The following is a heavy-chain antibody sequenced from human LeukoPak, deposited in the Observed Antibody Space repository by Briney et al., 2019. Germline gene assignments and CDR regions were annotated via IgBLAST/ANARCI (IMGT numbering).Heavy chain of an antibody. J-gene: IGHJ4*02. CDR2: IMPIFGKA. CDR3: ARGGTKGIAAAGYGY. CDR1: GGTFTNYA. V-gene: IGHV1-69*01. D-gene: IGHD6-13*01. Sequence: GSSVKVSCKASGGTFTNYAFSWVRQAPGQGLEWMGGIMPIFGKANYAQKFQGRVTITADESTSTAYMELNSLRSEDTAMYYCARGGTKGIAAAGYGYWGQGTLVTVSS.